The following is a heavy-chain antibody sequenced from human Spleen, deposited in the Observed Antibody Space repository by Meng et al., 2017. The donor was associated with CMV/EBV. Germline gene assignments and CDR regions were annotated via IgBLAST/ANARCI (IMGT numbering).Heavy chain of an antibody. V-gene: IGHV4-59*01. J-gene: IGHJ5*02. CDR3: ARGPRGYSYEKDWFDP. Sequence: SETLSLTCTVSGDSITTYYWSWIRQPPGKGLQWIGYIYYNGGTNYNPSRKSRVTISVDTSKNHFSLKLSSVTAADTAVYYCARGPRGYSYEKDWFDPWGQGTLVTVSS. D-gene: IGHD5-18*01. CDR2: IYYNGGT. CDR1: GDSITTYY.